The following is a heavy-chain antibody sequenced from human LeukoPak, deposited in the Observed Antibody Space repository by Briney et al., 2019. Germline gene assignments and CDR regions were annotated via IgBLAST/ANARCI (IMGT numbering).Heavy chain of an antibody. D-gene: IGHD2-2*01. CDR2: INTDGSST. Sequence: GGSLRLSCAASGFTFSSYWMHWVRQAPGKGLVWVSRINTDGSSTSYADSVKGRFTISRDNAKNTLYLQMNSLGAEDTAVYYCARDRPVVVPDNDAFDIWGQGTMVTVSS. CDR3: ARDRPVVVPDNDAFDI. J-gene: IGHJ3*02. V-gene: IGHV3-74*01. CDR1: GFTFSSYW.